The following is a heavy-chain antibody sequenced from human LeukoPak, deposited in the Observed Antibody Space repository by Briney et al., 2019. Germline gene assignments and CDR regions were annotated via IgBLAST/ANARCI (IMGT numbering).Heavy chain of an antibody. D-gene: IGHD2-2*01. J-gene: IGHJ1*01. CDR1: GFTFTTYG. CDR2: IMSDGRST. CDR3: ATYSSSNGREFQY. V-gene: IGHV3-74*01. Sequence: PGGSLRLSCAASGFTFTTYGMHWVRQAPGKGLVWVSRIMSDGRSTYADSVKGRFTISRDNAKNSLYLQMNSLRAEDTAVYYCATYSSSNGREFQYWGQGTLVTVSS.